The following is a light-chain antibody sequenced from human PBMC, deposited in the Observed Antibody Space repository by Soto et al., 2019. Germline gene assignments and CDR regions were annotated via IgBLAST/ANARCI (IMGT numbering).Light chain of an antibody. CDR1: QSVSSY. CDR2: DAS. Sequence: EIVLTQSPATLSSSPGERATLSCRASQSVSSYLAWYQPKPGQAPRLLIYDASSRATGIPARFSGSGSGTDFTLTISSLEPEDFAVYYCQQRSNWLFGGGTKVEIK. J-gene: IGKJ4*01. V-gene: IGKV3-11*01. CDR3: QQRSNWL.